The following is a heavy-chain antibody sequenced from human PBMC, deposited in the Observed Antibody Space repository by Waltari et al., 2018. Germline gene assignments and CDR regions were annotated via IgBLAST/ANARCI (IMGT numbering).Heavy chain of an antibody. D-gene: IGHD3-3*01. Sequence: QVQLQQWGAGLLQPSATLSLTCAVYGGSFSGYWGSGIRQPPGKGLEWIGEISHSGRTNYNPSLTSRVTISVDTPKNQFSLKLSSVTAADTAVYYCARHIRGYDAFDIWGQGTMAIVSS. CDR1: GGSFSGYW. V-gene: IGHV4-34*02. J-gene: IGHJ3*02. CDR3: ARHIRGYDAFDI. CDR2: ISHSGRT.